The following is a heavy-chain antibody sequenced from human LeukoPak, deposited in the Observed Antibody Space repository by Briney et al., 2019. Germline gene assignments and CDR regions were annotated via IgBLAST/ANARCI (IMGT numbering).Heavy chain of an antibody. CDR3: ARDPPPLNTIFGVVPTGQ. Sequence: GGSLRLSCAASGFTFSSYSMNWVRQAPGKGLEWVSYISSSSSTIYYADSVKGRFTISRDSAKNSLYLQMNSLRVEDTAVYYCARDPPPLNTIFGVVPTGQWGQGTLVTVSS. V-gene: IGHV3-48*01. J-gene: IGHJ4*02. CDR2: ISSSSSTI. CDR1: GFTFSSYS. D-gene: IGHD3-3*01.